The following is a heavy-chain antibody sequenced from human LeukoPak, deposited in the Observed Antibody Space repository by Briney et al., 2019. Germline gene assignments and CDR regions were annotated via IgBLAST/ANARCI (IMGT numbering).Heavy chain of an antibody. Sequence: ASVKVSSKASGYTFTSSGISWVRQAPGQGLEWMGWVSAYNGNTNYAQKLQGRVTMTTDTSTSTAYMQMRSLRSDDTAVYYCARDVGYCSSTSCYSVHDAFDIWGQGTMVSVSS. V-gene: IGHV1-18*01. CDR1: GYTFTSSG. D-gene: IGHD2-2*02. J-gene: IGHJ3*02. CDR2: VSAYNGNT. CDR3: ARDVGYCSSTSCYSVHDAFDI.